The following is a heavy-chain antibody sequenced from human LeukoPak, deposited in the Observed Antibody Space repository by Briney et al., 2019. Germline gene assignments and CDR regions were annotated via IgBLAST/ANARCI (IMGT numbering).Heavy chain of an antibody. CDR1: GGSISSGSYY. CDR3: ARAVVAATLSTEYFQH. Sequence: KPSQTLSLTCTVSGGSISSGSYYWSWIRQPAGKGLEWIGRIYTSGSTNYNPSLKSRVTISVDTSKNQFSLKLSSVTAADTAVYYCARAVVAATLSTEYFQHWGQGTLVTVSS. D-gene: IGHD2-15*01. CDR2: IYTSGST. V-gene: IGHV4-61*02. J-gene: IGHJ1*01.